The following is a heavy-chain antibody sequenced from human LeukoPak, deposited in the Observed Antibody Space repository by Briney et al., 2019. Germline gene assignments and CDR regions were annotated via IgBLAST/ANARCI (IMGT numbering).Heavy chain of an antibody. V-gene: IGHV1-69*04. CDR2: IIPILGIA. Sequence: ASVKVSCKASGGTFTSQAISWVRQAPGQGLEWMGRIIPILGIANYAEKFQGRVTITADKSTSTAYMELSSLRSEDTAVYYCAGAPLNYYDSSGYWPFDYWGQGTLVTVSS. D-gene: IGHD3-22*01. J-gene: IGHJ4*02. CDR3: AGAPLNYYDSSGYWPFDY. CDR1: GGTFTSQA.